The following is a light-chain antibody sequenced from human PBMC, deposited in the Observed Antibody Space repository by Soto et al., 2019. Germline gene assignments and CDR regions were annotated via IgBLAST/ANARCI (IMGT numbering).Light chain of an antibody. CDR2: DAS. CDR1: QSISSW. CDR3: QQYKAYWP. J-gene: IGKJ1*01. Sequence: DIRMTHSPSTVSAKVEDRVTITCRASQSISSWLAWYQQKPGKAPKLLIYDASSLESGVPLRFSGSGSGTEFTLTISSLQPDHFATYYCQQYKAYWPFGQGTKVDI. V-gene: IGKV1-5*01.